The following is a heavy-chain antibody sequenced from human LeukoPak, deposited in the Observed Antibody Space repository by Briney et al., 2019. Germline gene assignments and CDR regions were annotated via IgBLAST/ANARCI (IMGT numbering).Heavy chain of an antibody. D-gene: IGHD3-10*01. V-gene: IGHV3-48*02. CDR2: ISSGTI. Sequence: GGSLRLSCAASGFTFSSYSMNWVRQAPGKGLEWVSYISSGTIYYADSVKGRFTISRDNAKNSLYLQMNSLRDEDTAVYYCAREDGSGSCLVYWGQGTLVTVSS. CDR1: GFTFSSYS. CDR3: AREDGSGSCLVY. J-gene: IGHJ4*02.